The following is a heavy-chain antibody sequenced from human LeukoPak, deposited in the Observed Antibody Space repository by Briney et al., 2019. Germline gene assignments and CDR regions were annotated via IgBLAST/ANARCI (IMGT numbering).Heavy chain of an antibody. V-gene: IGHV4-38-2*02. Sequence: PSETLSLTCTVSGYSISSGYYWGWIRQPPGKGLEWIGNIYHSGSTFYNPSLKSRVTISVDTSKNQFSLKLSSVTAADTAVYYCARAYSNFRPFDYWGQGTLVTVSS. J-gene: IGHJ4*02. CDR3: ARAYSNFRPFDY. CDR2: IYHSGST. D-gene: IGHD4-11*01. CDR1: GYSISSGYY.